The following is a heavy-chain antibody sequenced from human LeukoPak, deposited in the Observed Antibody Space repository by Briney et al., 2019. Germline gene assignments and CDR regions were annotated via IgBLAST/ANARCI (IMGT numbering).Heavy chain of an antibody. V-gene: IGHV3-33*01. J-gene: IGHJ4*02. CDR3: AREATSSDCFDY. Sequence: GGSLRLSCAASGFTFSSYGMHWVRQAPGKGLEWVAVIWYDGSNKYYADFVKGRFTVSRDNSKNTLYLQMNSLRAEDTAVYYCAREATSSDCFDYWGQGTLVTVSS. CDR2: IWYDGSNK. D-gene: IGHD5-12*01. CDR1: GFTFSSYG.